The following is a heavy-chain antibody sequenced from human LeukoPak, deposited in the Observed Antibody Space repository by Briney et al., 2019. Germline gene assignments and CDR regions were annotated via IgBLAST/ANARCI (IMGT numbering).Heavy chain of an antibody. V-gene: IGHV4-59*01. CDR1: GGSISSYY. CDR3: ARDLGNWGNY. D-gene: IGHD7-27*01. CDR2: IYYSGST. J-gene: IGHJ4*02. Sequence: PSGTLSLTCTVSGGSISSYYWSWIRQPPGKGLEWIGYIYYSGSTNYNPSLKSRVTISVDTSKNQFSLKLSSVTAADTAVYYCARDLGNWGNYWGQGTLVTVSS.